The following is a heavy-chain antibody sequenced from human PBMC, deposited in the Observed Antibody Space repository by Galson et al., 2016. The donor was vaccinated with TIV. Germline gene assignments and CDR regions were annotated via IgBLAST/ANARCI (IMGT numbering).Heavy chain of an antibody. CDR3: ARVLVPVALGAYYYYGMDV. Sequence: SVKVSCKASGYTFTGYYIHWVRQAPGQGLEWMGWINPSSGGTNYAQKFQGRVTMTRDTSISTAYMELTRLRSDDTAVFYCARVLVPVALGAYYYYGMDVWGQGTTVTVSS. CDR1: GYTFTGYY. V-gene: IGHV1-2*02. D-gene: IGHD3-10*01. CDR2: INPSSGGT. J-gene: IGHJ6*02.